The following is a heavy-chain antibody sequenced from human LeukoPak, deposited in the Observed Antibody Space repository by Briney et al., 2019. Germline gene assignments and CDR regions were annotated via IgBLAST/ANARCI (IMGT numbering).Heavy chain of an antibody. Sequence: ASVKVSCKASGYTFTSYGISWVRQAPGQGLEWMGWISAYNGNTNYAQKFQGRVTMTRDTSTSTVYMELSSLRSEDTAVYYCARSAGGHWYFDLWGRGTLVTVSS. CDR1: GYTFTSYG. V-gene: IGHV1-18*01. CDR2: ISAYNGNT. CDR3: ARSAGGHWYFDL. J-gene: IGHJ2*01. D-gene: IGHD4-23*01.